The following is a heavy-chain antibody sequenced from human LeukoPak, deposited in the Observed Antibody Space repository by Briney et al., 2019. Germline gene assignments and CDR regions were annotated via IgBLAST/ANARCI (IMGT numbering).Heavy chain of an antibody. CDR1: GGSISSYY. CDR3: ARGTTRWYFDL. Sequence: SETLSLTCTVSGGSISSYYWSWIRQPPGKGLEWIGYIFYSGSTNYNPSLKSRVTISGPTSKNQFSLKLNSVTAADTAVYSTARGTTRWYFDLWGRGTLVTVSS. D-gene: IGHD1-7*01. V-gene: IGHV4-59*01. CDR2: IFYSGST. J-gene: IGHJ2*01.